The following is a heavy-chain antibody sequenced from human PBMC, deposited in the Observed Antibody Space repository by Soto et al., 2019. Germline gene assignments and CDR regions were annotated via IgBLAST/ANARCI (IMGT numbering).Heavy chain of an antibody. J-gene: IGHJ5*02. CDR2: INPSGGST. CDR3: AREGQLGGWFDP. V-gene: IGHV1-46*01. Sequence: QVQLVQSGAEVKKPGASVKVSCKASGYTFTSYYMHWVRQAPGQGLEWMGIINPSGGSTSYAQKFQGRVTMTRDTYTSTVYMELSSLRSEDTAVYYCAREGQLGGWFDPWGQGTLVTVSS. D-gene: IGHD6-6*01. CDR1: GYTFTSYY.